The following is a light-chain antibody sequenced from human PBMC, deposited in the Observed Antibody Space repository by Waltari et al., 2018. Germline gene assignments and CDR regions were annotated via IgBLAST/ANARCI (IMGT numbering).Light chain of an antibody. J-gene: IGLJ2*01. Sequence: QSALSQPPSVSGAPGQRVTISCTGSSSNIGAGYDAHWYQQLPETAPKLIIYDNNNRPSGVPDRFSGSNLGTSASLAITGLQAEDEGYYYCQFYDNSPYVIFGGGTKLTVL. V-gene: IGLV1-40*01. CDR2: DNN. CDR3: QFYDNSPYVI. CDR1: SSNIGAGYD.